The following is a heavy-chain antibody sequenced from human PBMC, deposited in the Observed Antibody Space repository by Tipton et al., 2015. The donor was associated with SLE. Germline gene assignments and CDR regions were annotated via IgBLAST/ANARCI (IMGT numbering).Heavy chain of an antibody. V-gene: IGHV4-61*01. CDR2: IYYSGST. CDR1: GGSVSSGSYY. CDR3: ARVIVGATGGFDP. J-gene: IGHJ5*02. D-gene: IGHD1-26*01. Sequence: TLSLTCTVSGGSVSSGSYYWSWIRQPPGKGLEWIGYIYYSGSTNYNPSLKSRVTISIDTSKNQFSLKLSAVTAADTAVYYCARVIVGATGGFDPWGQGTLVTVSS.